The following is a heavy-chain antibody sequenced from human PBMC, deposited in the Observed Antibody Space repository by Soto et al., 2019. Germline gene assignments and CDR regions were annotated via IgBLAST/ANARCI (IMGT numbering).Heavy chain of an antibody. CDR1: GFTFTSYY. V-gene: IGHV1-46*01. Sequence: VASVKVSCKASGFTFTSYYMHWVRQAPGQGLEWMGIINPSGGSTTYAQKFQGRVTMTRDTSTSTVYMELSSLRSEDTAVYYCARGRGIADSFDPWGQGTLVTVSS. CDR3: ARGRGIADSFDP. J-gene: IGHJ5*02. D-gene: IGHD6-13*01. CDR2: INPSGGST.